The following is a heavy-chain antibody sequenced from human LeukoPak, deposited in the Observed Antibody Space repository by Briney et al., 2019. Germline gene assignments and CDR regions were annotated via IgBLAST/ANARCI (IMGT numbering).Heavy chain of an antibody. CDR1: GFTFSSLA. CDR2: ISSDSSDI. CDR3: ASLPWLVRWIYY. D-gene: IGHD6-19*01. V-gene: IGHV3-21*06. Sequence: PGGSLRLSCVGSGFTFSSLAMNWVRQAPGKGLEWVSSISSDSSDIHYVDSVKGRFTISRDNARNSLYLQMNNLRAEDTAVYFCASLPWLVRWIYYWGQGTLATVSS. J-gene: IGHJ4*02.